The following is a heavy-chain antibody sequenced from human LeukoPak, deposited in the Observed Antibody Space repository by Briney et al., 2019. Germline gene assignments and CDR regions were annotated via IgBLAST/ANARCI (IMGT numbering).Heavy chain of an antibody. CDR3: AREGGSYLGNWFDP. CDR1: GYTFTSYD. CDR2: MNPNSGNT. V-gene: IGHV1-8*01. J-gene: IGHJ5*02. Sequence: ASVKVSCKASGYTFTSYDINWVRQATGQGLEWMGWMNPNSGNTGYAQKFQGRVTITRNTSISTAYMELSSLRSEDTAVYYCAREGGSYLGNWFDPWGQGTLVTVSS. D-gene: IGHD1-26*01.